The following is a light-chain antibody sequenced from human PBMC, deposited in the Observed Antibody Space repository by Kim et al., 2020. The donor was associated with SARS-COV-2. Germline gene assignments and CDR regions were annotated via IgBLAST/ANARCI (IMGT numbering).Light chain of an antibody. J-gene: IGLJ2*01. CDR1: IGTSTSV. CDR2: PNSIGRH. CDR3: QTWDTGIRV. Sequence: SVKHTRTLNIGTSTSVSSCHQQQPGKGTRYLMNPNSIGRHIGGDGSPGRFSGSGSGAERYLTISGLQSEDEADYYCQTWDTGIRVFGGGTQLTVL. V-gene: IGLV4-69*01.